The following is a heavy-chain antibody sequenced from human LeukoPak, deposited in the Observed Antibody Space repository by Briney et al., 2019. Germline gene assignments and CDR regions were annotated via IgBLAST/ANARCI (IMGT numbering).Heavy chain of an antibody. J-gene: IGHJ2*01. D-gene: IGHD4-17*01. Sequence: GAPVRVSCKASGYTFTDHFIYWVRQPPGQGLEWMEWITPNTGGTKYAQMFQGRVTLTRDTSISTAFMELRSLISDDTAVYFCARVITPGSNYGDHAGWYFDLWGRGTLVTVSS. CDR2: ITPNTGGT. CDR3: ARVITPGSNYGDHAGWYFDL. V-gene: IGHV1-2*02. CDR1: GYTFTDHF.